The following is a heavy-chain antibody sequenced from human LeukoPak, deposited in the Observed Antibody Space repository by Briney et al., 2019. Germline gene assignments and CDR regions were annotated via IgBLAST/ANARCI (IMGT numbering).Heavy chain of an antibody. D-gene: IGHD4-17*01. Sequence: PGGSLSLSCAASGFIFPKYAMSWVRQAPGKGLEWVASVRLSGGGTEYADSVKGRFTISRDNSQNTLSLHMNSLEAGDTAVYYCAKEGTVCPGGLYWYLDLWGRGTLVTVSS. V-gene: IGHV3-23*01. CDR2: VRLSGGGT. J-gene: IGHJ2*01. CDR3: AKEGTVCPGGLYWYLDL. CDR1: GFIFPKYA.